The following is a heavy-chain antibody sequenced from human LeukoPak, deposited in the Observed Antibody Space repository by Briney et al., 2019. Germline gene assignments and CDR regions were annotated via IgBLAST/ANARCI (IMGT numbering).Heavy chain of an antibody. CDR1: VYTFTGYY. CDR2: INPNSGGT. CDR3: ARDRGLRMVRGPMEGP. V-gene: IGHV1-2*02. D-gene: IGHD3-10*01. J-gene: IGHJ5*02. Sequence: GASVKGSCKASVYTFTGYYMHWVRQAPGRGLEWMGWINPNSGGTKYAQKFQGRVTITRDTSISTAYMELSRLRSDDTAVYYCARDRGLRMVRGPMEGPWGQGTLVSVSS.